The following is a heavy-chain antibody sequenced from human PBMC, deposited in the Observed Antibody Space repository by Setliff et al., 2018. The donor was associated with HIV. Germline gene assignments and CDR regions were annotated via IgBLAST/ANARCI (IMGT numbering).Heavy chain of an antibody. V-gene: IGHV4-4*09. CDR1: DDSFSNYD. J-gene: IGHJ4*02. CDR2: ISSSGTT. CDR3: ARLGRAIDDGGFSLGLDS. Sequence: PSETLSLTCVVSDDSFSNYDRTWIRQSPGKALEWIGYISSSGTTNYNPSLRSRVTISMETSNTRFSLWLRSATAADTATYFCARLGRAIDDGGFSLGLDSWGQGMLVTVSS. D-gene: IGHD3-9*01.